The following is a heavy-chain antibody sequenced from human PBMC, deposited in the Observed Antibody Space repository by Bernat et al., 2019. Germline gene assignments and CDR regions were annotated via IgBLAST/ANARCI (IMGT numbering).Heavy chain of an antibody. CDR1: GFTFSDYS. V-gene: IGHV3-30*04. D-gene: IGHD6-25*01. Sequence: VQLVESGGGVVQPGRSLRLSCVASGFTFSDYSLHWVRQAPGKGLEWGAVVSYDGRNKYYADSVQARFIISRDDSENTLYLQMDSLKSEDTAVYYCVRDGAALYYYHGMDVWGRGTTVTVSS. J-gene: IGHJ6*02. CDR2: VSYDGRNK. CDR3: VRDGAALYYYHGMDV.